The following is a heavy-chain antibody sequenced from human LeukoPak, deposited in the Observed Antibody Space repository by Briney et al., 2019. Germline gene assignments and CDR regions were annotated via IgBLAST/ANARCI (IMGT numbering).Heavy chain of an antibody. D-gene: IGHD3-16*01. CDR2: INPNSGGT. CDR3: AGGGTPVFYYYMDV. Sequence: ASVKVSCKASGYTFTGYYMHWVRQAPGQGLEWMGWINPNSGGTNYAQKFQVRVTLTSDTSISTVYMKLSSLRSDDTAVYYCAGGGTPVFYYYMDVWGKGTTVTVSS. CDR1: GYTFTGYY. V-gene: IGHV1-2*02. J-gene: IGHJ6*03.